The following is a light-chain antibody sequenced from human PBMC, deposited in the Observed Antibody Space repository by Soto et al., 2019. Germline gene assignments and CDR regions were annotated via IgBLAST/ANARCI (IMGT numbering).Light chain of an antibody. V-gene: IGKV3-15*01. J-gene: IGKJ2*01. CDR3: QQYGSSPMYT. CDR1: QSVNIN. Sequence: EIVMTQSPATLSVSPGERATLSCRASQSVNINLAWYQQRPGQAPRLLIYAASTRATGVPDRFSGSGSGTEFTLTISSLQPEDFAVYYCQQYGSSPMYTFGQGTKVEIK. CDR2: AAS.